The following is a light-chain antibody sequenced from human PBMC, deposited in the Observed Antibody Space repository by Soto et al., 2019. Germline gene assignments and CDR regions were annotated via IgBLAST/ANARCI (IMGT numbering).Light chain of an antibody. CDR2: EAT. Sequence: QSVLTQPASVSGSPGQSITISCTGTSSDIGTYNLVSWYQQHPGKAPKLIIYEATKRPSGVPDRFSGSKSGNTASLTISGLQAEDEADYYCCSYAHRSPPLYVFGTGTKLTVL. CDR1: SSDIGTYNL. J-gene: IGLJ1*01. CDR3: CSYAHRSPPLYV. V-gene: IGLV2-14*02.